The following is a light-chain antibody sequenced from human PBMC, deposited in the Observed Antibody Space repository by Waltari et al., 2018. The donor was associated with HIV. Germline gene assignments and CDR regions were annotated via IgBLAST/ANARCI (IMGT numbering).Light chain of an antibody. CDR2: GAT. CDR3: QQRNNWPF. CDR1: QSAGSY. V-gene: IGKV3-11*01. Sequence: ALTQSLATLSSSSGERATRSCRASQSAGSYLAWYQQKPRQAPRLLIYGATNRATGIPARFSGSGAGTDCTLTIGSLEPEDLAVYYGQQRNNWPFFGPGAKVDIK. J-gene: IGKJ3*01.